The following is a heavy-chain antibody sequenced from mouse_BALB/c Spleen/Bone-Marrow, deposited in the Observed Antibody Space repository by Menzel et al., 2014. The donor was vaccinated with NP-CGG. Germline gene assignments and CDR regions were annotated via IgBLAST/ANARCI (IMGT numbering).Heavy chain of an antibody. D-gene: IGHD1-2*01. CDR1: GFDFSRFW. CDR2: INPDSSTI. Sequence: EVKVEESGGGLVQPGGSLKLSCAASGFDFSRFWMTWVRQAPGKGLEWIGEINPDSSTINYTPSLKDKFIISRDNAKNTLYLQMSKVRSEDTALYYCAKNYYYGYVAYWGQGTLVTVSA. CDR3: AKNYYYGYVAY. V-gene: IGHV4-1*02. J-gene: IGHJ3*01.